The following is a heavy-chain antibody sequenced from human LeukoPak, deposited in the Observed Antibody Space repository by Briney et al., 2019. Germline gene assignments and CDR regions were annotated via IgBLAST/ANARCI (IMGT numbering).Heavy chain of an antibody. V-gene: IGHV1-2*06. J-gene: IGHJ4*02. CDR2: TNPKSGGT. CDR3: ARPQYDNSGYSGVDFDY. Sequence: ASVKVSCKASGYTFTGYYMHWVRQAPGQGLEWMGRTNPKSGGTNYAQKFQGRVTMTRDTSISPAYMELNSLTSDDPAVYYCARPQYDNSGYSGVDFDYWGQGTLVTVPS. CDR1: GYTFTGYY. D-gene: IGHD3-22*01.